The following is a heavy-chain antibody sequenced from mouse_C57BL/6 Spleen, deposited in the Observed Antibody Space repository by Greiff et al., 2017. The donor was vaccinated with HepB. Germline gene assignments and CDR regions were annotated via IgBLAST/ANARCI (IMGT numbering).Heavy chain of an antibody. D-gene: IGHD1-1*01. CDR2: ISSGSSTI. CDR3: ARGVNYYGSSYEYYFDY. Sequence: EVKLVESGGGLVKPGGSLKLSCAASGFTFSDYGMHWVRQAPEKGLEWVAYISSGSSTIYSADTVKGRFTISRDNAKNTLFLQMTSLRSEDTAMYYCARGVNYYGSSYEYYFDYWGQGTTLTVSS. CDR1: GFTFSDYG. V-gene: IGHV5-17*01. J-gene: IGHJ2*01.